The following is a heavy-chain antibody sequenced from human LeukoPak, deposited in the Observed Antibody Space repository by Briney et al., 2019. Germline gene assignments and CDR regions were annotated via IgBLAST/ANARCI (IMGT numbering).Heavy chain of an antibody. V-gene: IGHV4-39*01. CDR1: GGSISSSSYY. CDR3: ARLPAQGKKTPPGYYYYYGMDV. D-gene: IGHD2-2*01. Sequence: SETLSLTCTVSGGSISSSSYYWGWIRQPPGKGLEWIGSIYYSGSTYYNPSLKSRVTISVDTSKNQFSLKLGSVTAADTAVYYCARLPAQGKKTPPGYYYYYGMDVWGQGTTVTVSS. CDR2: IYYSGST. J-gene: IGHJ6*02.